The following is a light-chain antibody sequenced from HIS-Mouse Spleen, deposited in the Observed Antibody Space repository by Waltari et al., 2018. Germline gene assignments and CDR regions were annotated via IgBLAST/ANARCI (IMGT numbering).Light chain of an antibody. CDR2: RNN. V-gene: IGLV1-47*01. CDR1: SSNIGSNY. J-gene: IGLJ3*02. Sequence: QSVLTQPPSASGTPGQRVTISCSGSSSNIGSNYVYWYQQLPGTAPKLLIYRNNRRPSGVPARFSGSKSGTSASLAISGVRSEDEADYYCAAWDDSLSGPVFGGGTKLTVL. CDR3: AAWDDSLSGPV.